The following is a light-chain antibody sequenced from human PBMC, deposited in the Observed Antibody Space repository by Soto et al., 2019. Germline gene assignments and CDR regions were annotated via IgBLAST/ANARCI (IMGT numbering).Light chain of an antibody. CDR3: QHYGSSPSFT. CDR2: GAS. V-gene: IGKV3-20*01. CDR1: QSVTSSY. J-gene: IGKJ4*02. Sequence: EIVLTQSPGILFLTPGERATLSCRASQSVTSSYLAWYQQRPGQAARLLIFGASSRGTGIPDRFSGSGSGKDFTLTISILETDDFALYYCQHYGSSPSFTCGGAPNVDIK.